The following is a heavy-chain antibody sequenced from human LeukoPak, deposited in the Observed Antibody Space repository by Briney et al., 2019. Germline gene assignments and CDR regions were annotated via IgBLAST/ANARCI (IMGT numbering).Heavy chain of an antibody. CDR2: IYSGGGT. CDR1: GFTVRNTY. V-gene: IGHV3-66*01. Sequence: PGGSLRLSCAASGFTVRNTYMNWVRQAPGKGLEWVSVIYSGGGTYYADSVKGRFTISRDNSKNTLYLQMSSLRAEDTAVYYCVRDDRRYGDYGYFDYWGQGTLVTVSS. J-gene: IGHJ4*02. CDR3: VRDDRRYGDYGYFDY. D-gene: IGHD4-17*01.